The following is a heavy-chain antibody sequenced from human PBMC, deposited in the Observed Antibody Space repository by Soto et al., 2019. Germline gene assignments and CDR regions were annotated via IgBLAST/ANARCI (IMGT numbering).Heavy chain of an antibody. D-gene: IGHD6-19*01. CDR1: GFTFSNFA. CDR2: ISFDGTNT. Sequence: QVQLVESGGGVVQPGRSVRLSCAASGFTFSNFAMHWVRQAPGKGLDWVALISFDGTNTRYPDSVKGRFTISRDNSKNTLYLQVNSLRAEDTAVFYCARSSGWGFDYWGQGTLVTVSS. V-gene: IGHV3-30-3*01. J-gene: IGHJ4*02. CDR3: ARSSGWGFDY.